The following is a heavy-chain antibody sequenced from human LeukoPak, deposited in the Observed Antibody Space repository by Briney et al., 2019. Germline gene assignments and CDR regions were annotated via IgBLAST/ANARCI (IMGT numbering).Heavy chain of an antibody. CDR3: ARAVGGDGSGSL. Sequence: PSETLSLTCTVSGGSISSSSYYWGWIRQPPGKGLEWIGSIYYSGSTYYNPSPKSRVTISVETSKNQFSLKLSSVTAADTAVYYCARAVGGDGSGSLWGPGTLVTVSS. J-gene: IGHJ4*02. CDR1: GGSISSSSYY. CDR2: IYYSGST. V-gene: IGHV4-39*07. D-gene: IGHD3-10*01.